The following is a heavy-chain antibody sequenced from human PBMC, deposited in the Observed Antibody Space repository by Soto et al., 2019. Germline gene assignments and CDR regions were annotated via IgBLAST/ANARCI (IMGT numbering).Heavy chain of an antibody. D-gene: IGHD5-12*01. V-gene: IGHV4-30-4*08. Sequence: SETLSLTCTVSGGSISSGGYYWSWIRQHPGKGLEWIGYIYYSGSTYYNPSLKSRVTISVDTSKNQFSLKLSSVTAADTAVYYCARTRGYRGYDYSRWFDPWGQGTLVTVSS. CDR1: GGSISSGGYY. CDR3: ARTRGYRGYDYSRWFDP. J-gene: IGHJ5*02. CDR2: IYYSGST.